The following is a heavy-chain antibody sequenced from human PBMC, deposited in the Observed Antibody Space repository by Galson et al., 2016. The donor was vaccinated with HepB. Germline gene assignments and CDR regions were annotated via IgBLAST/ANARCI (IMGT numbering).Heavy chain of an antibody. Sequence: SLRLSCAASGFTFSSYGMHWVRQAPGKGLEWVAFISYDGGNQYSADSVKGRFTISRDNSKNTLYLQMNSLRAEDTAVYYCAKGGRIYCSSASCHGHFHDWGQGTLVTVSS. CDR2: ISYDGGNQ. CDR1: GFTFSSYG. D-gene: IGHD2-2*01. V-gene: IGHV3-30*18. CDR3: AKGGRIYCSSASCHGHFHD. J-gene: IGHJ4*02.